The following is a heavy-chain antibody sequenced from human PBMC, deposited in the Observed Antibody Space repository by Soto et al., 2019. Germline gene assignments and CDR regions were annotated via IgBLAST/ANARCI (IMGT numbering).Heavy chain of an antibody. D-gene: IGHD4-17*01. CDR1: GYTFTSYD. V-gene: IGHV1-46*03. Sequence: ASVKVSCKASGYTFTSYDIHCVRQAPGQGLEWMGIINPSGGSTTYAQKFQGRVTMTRDTSTSTVYMELSSLRSEDTAVYYCTRAPSYGAFDIWGQGTMVTVSS. CDR3: TRAPSYGAFDI. CDR2: INPSGGST. J-gene: IGHJ3*02.